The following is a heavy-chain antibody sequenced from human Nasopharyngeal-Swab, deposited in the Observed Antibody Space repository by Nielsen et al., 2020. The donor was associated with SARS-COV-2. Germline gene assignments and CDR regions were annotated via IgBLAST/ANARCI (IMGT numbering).Heavy chain of an antibody. CDR1: VFTFRSYA. CDR2: ISGSADST. J-gene: IGHJ4*02. Sequence: GESLKISCAASVFTFRSYAMSWVRQAPGKGLEWISAISGSADSTDYAVSVKGRFTISRDNSKNTVYLQMNRLRAEDTAIYYCASGLQPWPYWGQGTLVTVSS. D-gene: IGHD1-1*01. CDR3: ASGLQPWPY. V-gene: IGHV3-23*01.